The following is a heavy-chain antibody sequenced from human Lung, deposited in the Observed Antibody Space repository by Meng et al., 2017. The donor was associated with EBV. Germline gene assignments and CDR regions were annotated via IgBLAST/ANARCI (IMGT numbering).Heavy chain of an antibody. CDR3: ARALFDYYDSSGYYDY. Sequence: QGLSQGAGPGLVKPSETLSLTCAVYGGSFSGYYWGWIRQPPGKGLEWIGEINHSGSTNYNPSLKSRVTISVDTSKNQFSLKLSSVTAADTAVYYCARALFDYYDSSGYYDYWGQGTLVTVSS. CDR2: INHSGST. D-gene: IGHD3-22*01. V-gene: IGHV4-34*01. CDR1: GGSFSGYY. J-gene: IGHJ4*02.